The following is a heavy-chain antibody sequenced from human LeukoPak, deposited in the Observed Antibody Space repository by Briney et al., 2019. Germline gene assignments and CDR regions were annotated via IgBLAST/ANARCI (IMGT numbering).Heavy chain of an antibody. CDR1: GFTFSSYW. Sequence: GGSLRLSCAASGFTFSSYWMSWVRQAPGKGLEWVANIKQDGSEKYYVDSVKGRFTISRDNAKNSLYLQMNSLRAEDTAAYYCARDGLEMDIVLMVYTPLYYGMDVWGQGTTVTVSS. V-gene: IGHV3-7*01. CDR3: ARDGLEMDIVLMVYTPLYYGMDV. CDR2: IKQDGSEK. D-gene: IGHD2-8*01. J-gene: IGHJ6*02.